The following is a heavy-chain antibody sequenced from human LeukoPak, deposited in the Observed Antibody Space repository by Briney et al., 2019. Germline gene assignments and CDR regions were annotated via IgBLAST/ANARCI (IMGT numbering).Heavy chain of an antibody. Sequence: GGSLRLSCAASGFTVSSNYMSWVRQAPGKGLEWVSVIYSGGNTYYADSVKGRFTISRDNSKNTLYLQMNSLRAEDTAVYYCARGDSSGYYYFDYWGQGTLVTVSS. V-gene: IGHV3-53*01. D-gene: IGHD6-19*01. CDR1: GFTVSSNY. J-gene: IGHJ4*02. CDR2: IYSGGNT. CDR3: ARGDSSGYYYFDY.